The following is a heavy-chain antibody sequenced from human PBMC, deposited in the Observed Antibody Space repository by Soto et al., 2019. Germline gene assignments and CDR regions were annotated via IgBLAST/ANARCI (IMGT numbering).Heavy chain of an antibody. CDR2: IKGDASTT. Sequence: EVQLVESGGGLVQPGGSLRLSCEASGFTFRDYWIHWVRQAPGKGLVWLSRIKGDASTTNYADSVMGRFTVSRDNARNTVYLQMNSLRAEDTAVYYCARGGRGYYYVDVWGKGITVTVSS. CDR1: GFTFRDYW. V-gene: IGHV3-74*01. J-gene: IGHJ6*03. CDR3: ARGGRGYYYVDV.